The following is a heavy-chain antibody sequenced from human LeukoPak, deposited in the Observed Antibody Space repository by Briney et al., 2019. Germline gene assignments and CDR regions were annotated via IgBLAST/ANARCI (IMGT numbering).Heavy chain of an antibody. CDR2: IYTSGST. D-gene: IGHD3-16*01. CDR3: ARSGYAFGADAFDI. Sequence: SETLSLTCTVSGGSISTYYWSWIRQPAGKGLEWIGRIYTSGSTNYNPSLKSRVTMSVDTSKNQFSLKLSSVTAADTAVYYCARSGYAFGADAFDIWGQGAMVAVPS. V-gene: IGHV4-4*07. CDR1: GGSISTYY. J-gene: IGHJ3*02.